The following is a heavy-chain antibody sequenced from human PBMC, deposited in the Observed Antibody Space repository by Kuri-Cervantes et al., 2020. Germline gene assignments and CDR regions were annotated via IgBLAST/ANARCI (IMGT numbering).Heavy chain of an antibody. CDR3: TKDNHDGSGSFLDY. CDR2: ISWNSGSI. CDR1: GFIFDDYA. J-gene: IGHJ4*02. V-gene: IGHV3-9*01. Sequence: SLKISCAASGFIFDDYAMHWVRQAPGKGLEWVSGISWNSGSIGYADSVKGRFTISRDSAKNSLYLQMNSLRAEDTALYYCTKDNHDGSGSFLDYWGQGTLVTVSS. D-gene: IGHD3-10*01.